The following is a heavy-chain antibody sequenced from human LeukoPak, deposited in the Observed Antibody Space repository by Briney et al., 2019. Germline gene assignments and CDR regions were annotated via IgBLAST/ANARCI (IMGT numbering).Heavy chain of an antibody. CDR3: AKEDIVVVPAAINNWFDP. CDR2: IIPILGIA. J-gene: IGHJ5*02. D-gene: IGHD2-2*02. Sequence: ASVKVSCKASGGTFSSYAISWVRQAPGQGLEWMGRIIPILGIANYAQKFQGRVTITADKSTSTAYMEPSSLRSEDTAVYYCAKEDIVVVPAAINNWFDPWGQGTLVTVSS. CDR1: GGTFSSYA. V-gene: IGHV1-69*04.